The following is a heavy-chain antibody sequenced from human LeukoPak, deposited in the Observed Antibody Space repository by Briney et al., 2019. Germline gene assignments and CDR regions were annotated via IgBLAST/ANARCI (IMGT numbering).Heavy chain of an antibody. CDR2: ISSSSSYI. CDR1: GFTFSSYS. Sequence: PGGSLRLSCAASGFTFSSYSMNWVRQAPGKGPEWVSSISSSSSYIYYADSVKGRFTISRDNAKNSLYLQMNSLRAEDTAVYYCARAFGGDYGRGPFDYWGQGTLVTVSS. V-gene: IGHV3-21*01. D-gene: IGHD2-21*02. J-gene: IGHJ4*02. CDR3: ARAFGGDYGRGPFDY.